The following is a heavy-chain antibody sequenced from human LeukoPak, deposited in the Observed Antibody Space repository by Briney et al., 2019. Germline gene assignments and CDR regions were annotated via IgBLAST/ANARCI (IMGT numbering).Heavy chain of an antibody. CDR1: GYTFTSYD. CDR2: MNPNSGNT. J-gene: IGHJ3*02. CDR3: ARGNRGADAFDI. V-gene: IGHV1-8*01. Sequence: ASVKVSCKASGYTFTSYDINLVRQATGQGLEWMGWMNPNSGNTGYAQKFQGRVTMTRNTSISTAYMELSSLRSEDTAVYYCARGNRGADAFDIWGQGTMVTVSS. D-gene: IGHD2/OR15-2a*01.